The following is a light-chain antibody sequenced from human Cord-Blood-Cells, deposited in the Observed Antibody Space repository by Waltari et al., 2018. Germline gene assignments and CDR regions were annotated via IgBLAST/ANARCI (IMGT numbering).Light chain of an antibody. CDR2: AAS. CDR3: QQSYSTPYT. V-gene: IGKV1-39*01. CDR1: KSISSY. Sequence: DIQMTQSPSSLSASVGDRVTITCRASKSISSYLNWYQQKPGKDPKLLIYAASSLQSGVPSRFSGSGSGTDFTLTISSLQPEDFATYYCQQSYSTPYTFGQGTKLEIK. J-gene: IGKJ2*01.